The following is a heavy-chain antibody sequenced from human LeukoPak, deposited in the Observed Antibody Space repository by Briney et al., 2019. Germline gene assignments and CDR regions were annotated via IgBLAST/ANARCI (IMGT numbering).Heavy chain of an antibody. Sequence: SETLSLTCTVSGGSISSSSYYWGWIRQPPGKGLEWIGSIYYSGSTYYNPSLKSRVTISVDTPKNQFSLKLSSVTAADTAVYYCAIPRGFGDRFDPWGQGTLVTVSS. V-gene: IGHV4-39*01. J-gene: IGHJ5*02. CDR3: AIPRGFGDRFDP. D-gene: IGHD3-10*01. CDR1: GGSISSSSYY. CDR2: IYYSGST.